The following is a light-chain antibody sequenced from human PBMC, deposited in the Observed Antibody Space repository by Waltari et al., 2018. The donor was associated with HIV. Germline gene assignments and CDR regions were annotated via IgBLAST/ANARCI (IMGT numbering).Light chain of an antibody. Sequence: QSALTQPASVSGSPGQSITISCTGTGSDLRDYNSVSWYQHHPGKAPKVVIYAISNRPSGVSSRFSGSISANTASLTISGHQAEDEADYFCTSYISSASPEFGGGTKVTVL. CDR3: TSYISSASPE. CDR1: GSDLRDYNS. V-gene: IGLV2-14*01. CDR2: AIS. J-gene: IGLJ2*01.